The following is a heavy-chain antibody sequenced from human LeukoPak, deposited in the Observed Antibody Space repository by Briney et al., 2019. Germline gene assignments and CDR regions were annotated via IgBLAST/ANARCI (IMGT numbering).Heavy chain of an antibody. CDR1: GFTFSSYA. CDR2: ISYDGSNK. J-gene: IGHJ5*02. CDR3: ARASKVRGVIDR. Sequence: PGGSLRLSCAASGFTFSSYAMHWVRQAPGKGLEWVAVISYDGSNKYYADSVKGRFTISRDNSKNTLYLQMNSLRAEDTAVYYCARASKVRGVIDRWGQGTLVTVSS. D-gene: IGHD3-10*01. V-gene: IGHV3-30-3*01.